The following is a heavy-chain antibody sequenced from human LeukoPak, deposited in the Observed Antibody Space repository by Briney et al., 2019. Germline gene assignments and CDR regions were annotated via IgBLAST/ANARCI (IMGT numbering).Heavy chain of an antibody. V-gene: IGHV3-53*01. CDR1: GFTGSNNY. CDR2: IHSSGGT. D-gene: IGHD4-17*01. J-gene: IGHJ5*02. CDR3: IVFGDSNH. Sequence: GGSLRLSCAASGFTGSNNYMSWVRQAPGKGLEWVSAIHSSGGTYYADSVKGRFTISRDTSKNTLYLQINSLRVEDTAVYYCIVFGDSNHWGQGTLVTVFS.